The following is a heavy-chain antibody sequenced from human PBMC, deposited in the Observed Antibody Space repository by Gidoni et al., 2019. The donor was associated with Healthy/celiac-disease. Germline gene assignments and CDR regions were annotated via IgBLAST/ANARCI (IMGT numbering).Heavy chain of an antibody. V-gene: IGHV1-69*01. CDR2: IIPIFGTA. CDR1: AGTFSSYA. D-gene: IGHD1-26*01. J-gene: IGHJ6*02. CDR3: ARDLGGSGSYSYYYYGMDV. Sequence: QVQLVQSGAEVKKPGSSVKVSCKASAGTFSSYAISWVRQAPGQGLEWMGGIIPIFGTANYAQKCQGRVTITADESTSTAYMELSSLRSEDTAVYYCARDLGGSGSYSYYYYGMDVWGQGTTVTVSS.